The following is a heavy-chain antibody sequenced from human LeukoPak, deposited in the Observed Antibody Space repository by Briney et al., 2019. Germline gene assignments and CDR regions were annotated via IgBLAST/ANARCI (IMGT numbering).Heavy chain of an antibody. V-gene: IGHV4-39*07. Sequence: SETLSLTCTVSGGSISSSSYYWGWIRQPPGRGLEWIGSIYYSGSTYYNPSLKSRVTISVDTSKNQFSLKLSSVTAADPAVYYCARMDDYGDYVGGDYCDYWGQGTLVTVSS. D-gene: IGHD4-17*01. J-gene: IGHJ4*02. CDR1: GGSISSSSYY. CDR2: IYYSGST. CDR3: ARMDDYGDYVGGDYCDY.